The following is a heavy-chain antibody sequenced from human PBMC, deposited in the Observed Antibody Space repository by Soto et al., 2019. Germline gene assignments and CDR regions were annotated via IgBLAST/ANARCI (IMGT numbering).Heavy chain of an antibody. CDR2: ISSSSSTI. Sequence: PGGSLRLSCAASGFTFSSYSMNWVRQAPGKGLEWVSYISSSSSTIYYAESVKGRFTISRDNAKNSLYLQMYSLRAEDTAVYSCAKDRQHPPNYYDSSGYISWGQGTLVTVSS. D-gene: IGHD3-22*01. CDR1: GFTFSSYS. J-gene: IGHJ4*02. CDR3: AKDRQHPPNYYDSSGYIS. V-gene: IGHV3-48*01.